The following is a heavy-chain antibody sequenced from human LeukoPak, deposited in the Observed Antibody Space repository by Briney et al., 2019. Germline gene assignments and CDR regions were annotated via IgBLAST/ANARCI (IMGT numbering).Heavy chain of an antibody. V-gene: IGHV3-21*01. Sequence: GGSLRLSCAASGFTFSSYSMNWVRQAPGKGLEWVSSISSSSSYIYYADSVKGRFTISRDNAKNSLYLQMNSLSAEDTAVYYCARDLGYEVAGPIDYWGQGTLVTVSS. J-gene: IGHJ4*02. CDR1: GFTFSSYS. CDR2: ISSSSSYI. D-gene: IGHD2-15*01. CDR3: ARDLGYEVAGPIDY.